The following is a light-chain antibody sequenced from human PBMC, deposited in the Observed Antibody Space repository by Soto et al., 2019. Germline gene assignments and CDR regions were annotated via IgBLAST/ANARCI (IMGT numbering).Light chain of an antibody. V-gene: IGLV2-23*01. CDR3: CSYAVTSTYV. CDR2: EGT. Sequence: QSLPAQPAAVSGSPGQSITISCTGTSSDIGYYNLGSWYQHHPGKAPKFLIYEGTKRPSGVSGRFSGSKSGNTACLTISGLQAEDEAYYYCCSYAVTSTYVFGTGTKVTVL. J-gene: IGLJ1*01. CDR1: SSDIGYYNL.